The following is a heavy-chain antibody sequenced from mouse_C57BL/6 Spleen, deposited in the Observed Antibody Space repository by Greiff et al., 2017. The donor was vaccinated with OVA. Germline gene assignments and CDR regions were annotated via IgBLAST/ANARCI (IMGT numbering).Heavy chain of an antibody. CDR1: GFTFSSYA. Sequence: EVKLVESGEGLVKPGGSLKLSCAASGFTFSSYAMSWVRQTPEKRLEWVAYISSGGDYIYYADTVKGRFTISRDNARNTLYLQMSSLKSEDTAMYYCTRDKESSNWYFDVWGTGTTVTVSS. CDR3: TRDKESSNWYFDV. J-gene: IGHJ1*03. D-gene: IGHD1-1*01. V-gene: IGHV5-9-1*02. CDR2: ISSGGDYI.